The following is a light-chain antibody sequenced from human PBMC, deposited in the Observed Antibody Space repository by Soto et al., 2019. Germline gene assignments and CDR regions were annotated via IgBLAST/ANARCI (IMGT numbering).Light chain of an antibody. CDR1: QSVRGY. CDR3: QQRYNSPIT. CDR2: ADS. Sequence: ESVLTQCPATLSLAPGGTAPLSCGASQSVRGYIGWYQQKHGKAPRLLIYADSNRATGIPARLSGSGYGTDFTLTISSLENEDFSVYYCQQRYNSPITFGHGTRLEI. J-gene: IGKJ5*01. V-gene: IGKV3-11*01.